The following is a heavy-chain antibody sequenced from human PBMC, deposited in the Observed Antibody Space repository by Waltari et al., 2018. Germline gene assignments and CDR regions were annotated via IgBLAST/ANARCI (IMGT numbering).Heavy chain of an antibody. Sequence: EVQLLESGGALLQPGGSLSLLCAAPGLPFSRYSLSWVRQTPGKGVEWVSAVSGAADYTYYADSVKGRFTVSRDNSKNTLYLQMNSLRGDDTAVYYGARQLGSCSDGTCFFDHWGQGTLVTVSS. CDR1: GLPFSRYS. J-gene: IGHJ4*02. CDR2: VSGAADYT. CDR3: ARQLGSCSDGTCFFDH. V-gene: IGHV3-23*01. D-gene: IGHD2-15*01.